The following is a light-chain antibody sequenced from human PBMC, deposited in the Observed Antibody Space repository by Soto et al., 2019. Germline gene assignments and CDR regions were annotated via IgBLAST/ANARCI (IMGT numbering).Light chain of an antibody. V-gene: IGKV1-39*01. Sequence: DIQMTQSPSSLPASVGDRVTITCQASQTISTYLNWYQQKPGKAPKLLIYAASSLQSGVPSRFSGSRSGTDFTLTISSLQPEDFATYYCQQSYSTPYTFGQGTKLDIK. CDR3: QQSYSTPYT. J-gene: IGKJ2*01. CDR1: QTISTY. CDR2: AAS.